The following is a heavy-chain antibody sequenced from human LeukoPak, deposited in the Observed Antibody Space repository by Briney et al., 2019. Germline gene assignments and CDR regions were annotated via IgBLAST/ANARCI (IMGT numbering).Heavy chain of an antibody. CDR3: ARAMIVVASFDP. CDR2: INPSGGST. CDR1: GYTFTSYY. J-gene: IGHJ5*02. V-gene: IGHV1-46*01. Sequence: ASVKVSCKASGYTFTSYYIHWVRQAPGQGLEWMGIINPSGGSTSYAQKFQGRVTMTRDTSTSTVYMELSSLRSEDTAVYYCARAMIVVASFDPWGQGTLVTVSS. D-gene: IGHD3-22*01.